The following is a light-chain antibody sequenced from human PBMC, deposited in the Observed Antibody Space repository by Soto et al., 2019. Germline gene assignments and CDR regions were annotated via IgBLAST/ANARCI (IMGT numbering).Light chain of an antibody. CDR1: QSISSW. J-gene: IGKJ4*01. Sequence: DIQMTQSPSTLSASVGDRVTITCRASQSISSWLAWYQQKPGKAPKLLIYDASSLESGFPSRFSGSGSGTEFTLTISILQPDDFATYYCQQYNSYSLTFGGGTKVDIK. CDR3: QQYNSYSLT. V-gene: IGKV1-5*01. CDR2: DAS.